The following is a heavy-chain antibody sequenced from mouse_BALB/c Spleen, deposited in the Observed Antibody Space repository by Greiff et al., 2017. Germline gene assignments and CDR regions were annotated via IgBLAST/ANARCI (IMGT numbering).Heavy chain of an antibody. CDR2: ISDGGGYT. Sequence: EVQLVESGGGLVKPGGSLKLSCAASGFTFSDYYMYWVRQTPEKRLEWVASISDGGGYTYYPDSVKGRFTISRDNAKNNLYLQMSSLKSEDTAMYYCARGAYSMINHWFDYWGQGTPVTVSA. J-gene: IGHJ3*01. D-gene: IGHD2-4*01. CDR3: ARGAYSMINHWFDY. V-gene: IGHV5-4*02. CDR1: GFTFSDYY.